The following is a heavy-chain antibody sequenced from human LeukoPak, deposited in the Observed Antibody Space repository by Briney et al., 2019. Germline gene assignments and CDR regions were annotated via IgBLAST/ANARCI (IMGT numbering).Heavy chain of an antibody. CDR2: IYSGGST. D-gene: IGHD3-10*01. CDR1: GFTVSSNY. CDR3: ARDRLWFGEYYFDY. V-gene: IGHV3-66*02. Sequence: GGSLRLSCAASGFTVSSNYMSWVRQAPGKGLEWVSVIYSGGSTYYADSVKGRFTISRDNSKNTLYLHMNSLRAEDTAAYYCARDRLWFGEYYFDYWGQGTLVTVSS. J-gene: IGHJ4*02.